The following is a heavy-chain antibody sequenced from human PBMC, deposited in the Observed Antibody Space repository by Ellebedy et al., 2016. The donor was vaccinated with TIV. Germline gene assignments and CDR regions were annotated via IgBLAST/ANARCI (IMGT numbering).Heavy chain of an antibody. Sequence: SVKVSXXASGGTFSSYAISWVRQAPGQGLEWMGRIIPILGIANYAQKFQGRVTITADKSTSTAYMELSSLRSEDTAVYYCARDSLRPVGLWFNPWGQGTLVTVSS. D-gene: IGHD4-23*01. CDR2: IIPILGIA. J-gene: IGHJ5*02. V-gene: IGHV1-69*04. CDR1: GGTFSSYA. CDR3: ARDSLRPVGLWFNP.